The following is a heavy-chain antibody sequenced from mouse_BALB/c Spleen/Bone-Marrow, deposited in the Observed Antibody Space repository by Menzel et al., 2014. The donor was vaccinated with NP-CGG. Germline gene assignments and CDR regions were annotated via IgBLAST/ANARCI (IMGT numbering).Heavy chain of an antibody. CDR2: IDPANGNI. D-gene: IGHD1-1*01. Sequence: VQLQQSGAELVKPGASVKLSCTASGFNIKDTYMHWVKQRPEQGLEWIGRIDPANGNIKYDPKFQGKATIIADTSSNPPCLQPSSLASEDAAVYYCANYYDGSSLFAYWGQGTLVTVSA. J-gene: IGHJ3*01. V-gene: IGHV14-3*02. CDR1: GFNIKDTY. CDR3: ANYYDGSSLFAY.